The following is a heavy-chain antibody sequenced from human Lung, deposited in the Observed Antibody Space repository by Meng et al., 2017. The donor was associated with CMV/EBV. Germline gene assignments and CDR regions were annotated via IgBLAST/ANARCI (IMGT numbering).Heavy chain of an antibody. CDR3: ARTSSSGLTPFDP. CDR2: IYYSGST. J-gene: IGHJ5*02. CDR1: GGSISSSSYY. D-gene: IGHD6-19*01. V-gene: IGHV4-39*01. Sequence: LXCTVSGGSISSSSYYWGWIRQPPGKGLEWIGSIYYSGSTYYNPSLKSRVTISVDTSKNQFSPKLSSVTAADTAVYYCARTSSSGLTPFDPWGQGNXVTVSS.